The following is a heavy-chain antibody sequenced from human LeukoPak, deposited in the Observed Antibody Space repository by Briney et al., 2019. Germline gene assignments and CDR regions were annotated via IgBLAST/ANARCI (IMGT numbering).Heavy chain of an antibody. CDR3: ATTITIFGVASNWFDS. J-gene: IGHJ5*01. V-gene: IGHV1-24*01. CDR2: FDPEDGDT. D-gene: IGHD3-3*01. CDR1: GYTLAELS. Sequence: ASVKVSCKVSGYTLAELSMHWVRQAPGKGLAWIGGFDPEDGDTIYAMKFQGRVTMTEDTSTDTAYMELSSLRSEDTAVYYCATTITIFGVASNWFDSWGQGTLVTVSS.